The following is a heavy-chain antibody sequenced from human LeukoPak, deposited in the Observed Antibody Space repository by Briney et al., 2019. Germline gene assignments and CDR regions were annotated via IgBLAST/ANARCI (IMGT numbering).Heavy chain of an antibody. CDR2: IYYSGST. CDR3: ARVFAVTQNWFDP. J-gene: IGHJ5*02. Sequence: PSETLSLTCAVSGGSISSGGYSWSWIRQPPGKGLEWIGYIYYSGSTYYNPSLKSRVTISVDTSKNQFSLKLSSVTAADTAVYYCARVFAVTQNWFDPWGQGTLVTVSS. D-gene: IGHD4-11*01. CDR1: GGSISSGGYS. V-gene: IGHV4-30-4*07.